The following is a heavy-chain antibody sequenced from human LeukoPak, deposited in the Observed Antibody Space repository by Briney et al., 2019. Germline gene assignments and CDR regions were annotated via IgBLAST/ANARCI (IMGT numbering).Heavy chain of an antibody. CDR2: INHSGAT. J-gene: IGHJ5*01. CDR3: ARGSPKHDS. Sequence: SEILSLTCAVYGGSFSGNNWNWIRQPPGKGLEWIGDINHSGATKYNPSLKSRRTISVYPSKNQFSLKLKTLTAADTAAYYCARGSPKHDSWGQGTLVTVSS. CDR1: GGSFSGNN. V-gene: IGHV4-34*01.